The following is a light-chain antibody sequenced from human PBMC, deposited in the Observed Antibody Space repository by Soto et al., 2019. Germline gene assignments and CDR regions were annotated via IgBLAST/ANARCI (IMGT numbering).Light chain of an antibody. CDR1: QSVSSSY. CDR2: GAS. V-gene: IGKV3-20*01. Sequence: EMVLTQSPGTLSLSPGERATLSCRASQSVSSSYLAWYQQKPGQAPRLLIYGASSRATGIPDRFSCSGSGTDFNLTISRLEPEDFAVYDYQQYGISPVFAKGTKLEIK. J-gene: IGKJ2*01. CDR3: QQYGISPV.